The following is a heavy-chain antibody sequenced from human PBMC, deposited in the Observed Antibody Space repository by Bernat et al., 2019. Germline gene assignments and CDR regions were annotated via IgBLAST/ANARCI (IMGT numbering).Heavy chain of an antibody. V-gene: IGHV3-23*01. D-gene: IGHD6-6*01. CDR2: ISGSGDNT. J-gene: IGHJ6*02. CDR3: AKTRKLVFYGMDV. Sequence: EVQLLESGGGLVQPGGSLRLSCVASGFTFSSYAMNWVRQAPGKGLQWVSGISGSGDNTYYADSVKGRFTISRDNSKNMLFLLMNSLRAEDTAVYYCAKTRKLVFYGMDVWGQGTTVTVSS. CDR1: GFTFSSYA.